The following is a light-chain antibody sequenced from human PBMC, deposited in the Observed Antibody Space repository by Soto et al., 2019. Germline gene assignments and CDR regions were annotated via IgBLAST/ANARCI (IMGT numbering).Light chain of an antibody. V-gene: IGKV3-11*01. CDR2: DAS. J-gene: IGKJ1*01. Sequence: EVVLTQSPATLSLSPGDRATLSCRASQSVSSYFAWYQQKPGQAPSLLIYDASNRATGIPARFSGSGSGTDFTLTISRLEPEDFAVYYCQHYGASPWTFGQGTNVE. CDR3: QHYGASPWT. CDR1: QSVSSY.